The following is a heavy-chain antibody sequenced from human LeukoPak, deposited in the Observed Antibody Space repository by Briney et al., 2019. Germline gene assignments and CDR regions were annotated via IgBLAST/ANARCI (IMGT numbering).Heavy chain of an antibody. J-gene: IGHJ4*02. CDR1: GFTFSTYG. V-gene: IGHV3-33*01. CDR2: IWDDGTKK. CDR3: ARGCSSTNCYGLAWGY. Sequence: GGSLRLSCAASGFTFSTYGMHWVRRAPGKGLEWLAVIWDDGTKKFYAASVKGRFSISRDNSKNTLYLQMNSLRAEDTAVYYCARGCSSTNCYGLAWGYWGQGTLVTVSS. D-gene: IGHD2-2*01.